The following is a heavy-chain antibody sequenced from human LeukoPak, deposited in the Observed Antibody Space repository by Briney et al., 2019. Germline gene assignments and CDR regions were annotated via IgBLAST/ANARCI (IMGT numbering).Heavy chain of an antibody. J-gene: IGHJ3*02. CDR3: AGGGRYDAFDI. Sequence: SETLSLTCTVSGGSISSGDYYWSWIRKPPGKGLEWIGYIYYSGSTYYNPSLKSRVTISVDTSKNQFSLELSSVTAADTAVYYCAGGGRYDAFDIWGQGTMVTVSS. CDR2: IYYSGST. CDR1: GGSISSGDYY. D-gene: IGHD2-15*01. V-gene: IGHV4-30-4*08.